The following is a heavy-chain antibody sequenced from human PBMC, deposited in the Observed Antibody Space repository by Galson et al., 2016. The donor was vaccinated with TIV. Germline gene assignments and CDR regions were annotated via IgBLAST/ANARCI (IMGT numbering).Heavy chain of an antibody. V-gene: IGHV3-30-3*01. J-gene: IGHJ4*02. CDR2: ISYDGSNK. D-gene: IGHD6-13*01. CDR3: ARDKATGTAIDY. Sequence: SLRLSCAGSGFPFSGYAIHWVRQAPGKGLEWLAVISYDGSNKYYADSVKGRFTISRDNSKSTSYLQMNRLRTEDTAVYYCARDKATGTAIDYWGQGTLLIVSS. CDR1: GFPFSGYA.